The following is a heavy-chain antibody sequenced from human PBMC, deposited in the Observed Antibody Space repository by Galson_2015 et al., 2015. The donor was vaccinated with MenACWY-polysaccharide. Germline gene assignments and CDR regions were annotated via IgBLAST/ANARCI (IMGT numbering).Heavy chain of an antibody. D-gene: IGHD1-26*01. Sequence: SLRLSCAASGFNFSILVMTWVRQGPGKGLEWVSAISPGSETAYYSDSVKGRFSISRDNSKNTLYLQMDSLRAEGTGVYYCVKGGWADNWGRGTLVTVAS. CDR3: VKGGWADN. J-gene: IGHJ4*02. CDR1: GFNFSILV. CDR2: ISPGSETA. V-gene: IGHV3-23*01.